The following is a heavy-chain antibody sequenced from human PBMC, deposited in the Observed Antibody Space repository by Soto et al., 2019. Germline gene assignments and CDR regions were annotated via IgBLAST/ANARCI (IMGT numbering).Heavy chain of an antibody. Sequence: QVELVQSGAEVKKPGSSVKVSCQASEDTFRNYAISWVRQAPGQGLEWMGGIIPIFGTANYAQKFQGRVTITADTSANTVYLELSSLRSEDTAVYYCARRGRYGEYPSWGQGTLVTVSS. V-gene: IGHV1-69*06. CDR1: EDTFRNYA. J-gene: IGHJ4*02. D-gene: IGHD4-17*01. CDR3: ARRGRYGEYPS. CDR2: IIPIFGTA.